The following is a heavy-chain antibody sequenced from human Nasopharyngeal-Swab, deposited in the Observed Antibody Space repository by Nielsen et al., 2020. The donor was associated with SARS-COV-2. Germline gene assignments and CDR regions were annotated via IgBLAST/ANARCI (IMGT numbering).Heavy chain of an antibody. D-gene: IGHD3-22*01. CDR2: IYTSGST. CDR3: ARDVYDSSGYYHQDY. CDR1: GGSISSGSYY. J-gene: IGHJ4*02. V-gene: IGHV4-61*02. Sequence: SETLSLTCTVSGGSISSGSYYWSWIRQPAGKGLEWIGRIYTSGSTNYNPSLKSRVTISVDTSKNQFSLKLSSVTAADTAVYYCARDVYDSSGYYHQDYWGQGTLVTVSS.